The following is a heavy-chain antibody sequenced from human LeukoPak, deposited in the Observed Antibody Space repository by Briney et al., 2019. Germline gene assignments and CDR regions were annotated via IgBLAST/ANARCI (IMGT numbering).Heavy chain of an antibody. CDR1: GYIFTTYD. Sequence: ASVKVSCKASGYIFTTYDINWVRQATGQGLEWMGRMNPDSGDTGYAQKFQGRVTMTRNTSISTAYLELSSLTSDDTAVYYCARGQRSTLFGVAVEDWGQGSLVTVSS. D-gene: IGHD3-3*01. V-gene: IGHV1-8*01. J-gene: IGHJ4*02. CDR2: MNPDSGDT. CDR3: ARGQRSTLFGVAVED.